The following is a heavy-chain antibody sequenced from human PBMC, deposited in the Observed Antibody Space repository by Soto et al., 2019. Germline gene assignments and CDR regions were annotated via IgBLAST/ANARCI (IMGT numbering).Heavy chain of an antibody. CDR2: IIPIFGTA. D-gene: IGHD2-8*01. V-gene: IGHV1-69*13. J-gene: IGHJ6*02. CDR1: GGTFSSYA. CDR3: ARVNDIVLMVYAGVYYGMDV. Sequence: GASVKVSCKASGGTFSSYAISWVRQAPGQGLEWMGGIIPIFGTANYAQKFQGRVTITADESTSTAYMELSSLRSEDTAVYYFARVNDIVLMVYAGVYYGMDVWGQGTTVTVSS.